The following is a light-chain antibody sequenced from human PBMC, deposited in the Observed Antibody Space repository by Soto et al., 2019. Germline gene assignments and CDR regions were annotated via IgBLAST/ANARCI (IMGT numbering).Light chain of an antibody. CDR2: KAS. V-gene: IGKV1-5*03. J-gene: IGKJ1*01. CDR3: QQYNSYPWT. CDR1: QSISSW. Sequence: DIQITQSPSTLSASVGDRVTITCRASQSISSWLAWYQQKPGKAPKLLIYKASSLESGVPSRFSGSGSGTEFTLTISSLQPDDFATYYCQQYNSYPWTFGQGTKVAIK.